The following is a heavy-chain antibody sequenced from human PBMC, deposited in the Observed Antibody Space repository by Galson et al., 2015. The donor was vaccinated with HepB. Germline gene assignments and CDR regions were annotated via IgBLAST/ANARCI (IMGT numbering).Heavy chain of an antibody. Sequence: CAISGDSVFNDDVAWNWIRQSPSRGLEFLGRTYYRSQWYGEYAISVRSRISVNPDPSKNQFSMRLDSVTPEDTAVYYCARDFHFALDYWGQGILVTVSS. J-gene: IGHJ4*02. D-gene: IGHD2/OR15-2a*01. CDR2: TYYRSQWYG. CDR1: GDSVFNDDVA. V-gene: IGHV6-1*01. CDR3: ARDFHFALDY.